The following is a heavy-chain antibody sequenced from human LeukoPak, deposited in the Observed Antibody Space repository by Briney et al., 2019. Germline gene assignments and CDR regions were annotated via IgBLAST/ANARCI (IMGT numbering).Heavy chain of an antibody. CDR1: AFTLSSYE. D-gene: IGHD3-10*01. J-gene: IGHJ6*03. CDR2: INTNGRTI. Sequence: QPGGSLRLSCAASAFTLSSYEMNWVRQAPGKGLEWVSYINTNGRTIHYADSVKGRFTISRDNAKNSLYLQMNSLRAEDTAIYYCARLRNYYGSGSWGFMDVWGKGTTVTISS. V-gene: IGHV3-48*03. CDR3: ARLRNYYGSGSWGFMDV.